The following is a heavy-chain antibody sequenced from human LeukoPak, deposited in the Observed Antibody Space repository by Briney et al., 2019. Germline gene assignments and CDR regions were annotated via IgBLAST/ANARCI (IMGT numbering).Heavy chain of an antibody. CDR3: ARELRNIGEYYFDY. J-gene: IGHJ4*02. CDR1: TVNHYH. CDR2: VHTTSGST. D-gene: IGHD1-14*01. Sequence: SETLSLTCSVDTVNHYHWNWVRQSAGTGLEWIGRVHTTSGSTFANPSLWGRVTVSIDTTKNEFLLQLTSMTAADTAVYHCARELRNIGEYYFDYWGQGVPVTVSS. V-gene: IGHV4-4*07.